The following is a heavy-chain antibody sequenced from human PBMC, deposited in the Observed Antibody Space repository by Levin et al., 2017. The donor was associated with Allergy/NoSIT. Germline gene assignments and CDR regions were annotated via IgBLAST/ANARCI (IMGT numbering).Heavy chain of an antibody. D-gene: IGHD1-26*01. CDR2: ISYDGSNK. CDR1: GFTFSSYA. Sequence: LSLTCAASGFTFSSYAMHWVRQAPGKGLEWVAVISYDGSNKYYADSVKGRFTISRDNSKNTLYLQMNSLRAEDTAVYYCARDLLLSGSYWVVEYYGMDVWGQGTTVTVSS. V-gene: IGHV3-30*04. J-gene: IGHJ6*02. CDR3: ARDLLLSGSYWVVEYYGMDV.